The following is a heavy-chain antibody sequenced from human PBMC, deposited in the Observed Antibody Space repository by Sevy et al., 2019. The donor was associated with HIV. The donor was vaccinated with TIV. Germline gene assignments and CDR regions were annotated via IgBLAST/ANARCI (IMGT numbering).Heavy chain of an antibody. CDR2: IWYDGSNK. J-gene: IGHJ4*02. CDR1: GFTFSSYG. Sequence: GGSLRLSCAASGFTFSSYGMHWVRQAPGKGLEWVAVIWYDGSNKYYGDSVKGRFTISRDNSKNTLYLQVNSLRAEDTAVYYCAKDRGSGSYRYFDFWGQGTLVTVSS. D-gene: IGHD1-26*01. V-gene: IGHV3-33*06. CDR3: AKDRGSGSYRYFDF.